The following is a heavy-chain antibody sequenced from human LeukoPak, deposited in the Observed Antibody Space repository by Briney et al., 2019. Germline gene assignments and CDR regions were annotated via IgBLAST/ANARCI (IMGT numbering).Heavy chain of an antibody. D-gene: IGHD3-10*01. Sequence: SETLSLTCAVYGGSFSGYYWSWIRQPPGKGLGWIGEINHSGSTNYNPSLKSRVTISVDTSKNQFSLKLSSVTAADTAVYYCARAPTMVRGPFDYWGQGTLVTVSS. CDR1: GGSFSGYY. V-gene: IGHV4-34*01. CDR3: ARAPTMVRGPFDY. J-gene: IGHJ4*02. CDR2: INHSGST.